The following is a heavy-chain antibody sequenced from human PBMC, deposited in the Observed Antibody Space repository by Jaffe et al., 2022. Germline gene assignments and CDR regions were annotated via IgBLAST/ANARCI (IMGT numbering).Heavy chain of an antibody. CDR1: GGSISSGSYY. CDR3: ASRSYYYGSGSAFDI. D-gene: IGHD3-10*01. Sequence: QVQLQESGPGLVKPSQTLSLTCTVSGGSISSGSYYWSWIRQPAGKGLEWIGRIYTSGSTNYNPSLKSRVTISVDTSKNQFSLKLSSVTAADTAVYYCASRSYYYGSGSAFDIWGQGTMVTVSS. V-gene: IGHV4-61*02. J-gene: IGHJ3*02. CDR2: IYTSGST.